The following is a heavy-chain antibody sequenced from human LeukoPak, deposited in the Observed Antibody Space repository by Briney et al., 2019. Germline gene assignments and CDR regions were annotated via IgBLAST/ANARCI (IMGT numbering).Heavy chain of an antibody. CDR1: GYTFTSYD. V-gene: IGHV1-2*02. CDR3: ARDYSYDSSGSIDY. D-gene: IGHD3-22*01. J-gene: IGHJ4*02. Sequence: ASVKVSCKASGYTFTSYDINWVRQATGQGLEWMGWINPNSGGTNYAQKFQGRVTMTRDTSISTAYMELSRLRSDDTAVYYCARDYSYDSSGSIDYWGQGTLVTVSS. CDR2: INPNSGGT.